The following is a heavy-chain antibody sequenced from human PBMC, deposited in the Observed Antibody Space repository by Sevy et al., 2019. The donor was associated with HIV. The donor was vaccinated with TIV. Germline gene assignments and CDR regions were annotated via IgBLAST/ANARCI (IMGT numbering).Heavy chain of an antibody. CDR1: GFTFSSYG. D-gene: IGHD3-10*01. CDR2: IWYDGSNK. J-gene: IGHJ6*02. CDR3: ARDEGSGSYSLRGMDV. V-gene: IGHV3-33*01. Sequence: GGSLRLSCAASGFTFSSYGMHRVRQAPGKGLEWVAVIWYDGSNKYYADSVKGRFTISRDNSKNTLYLQMNSLRAEDTAVYYCARDEGSGSYSLRGMDVWGQGTTVTVSS.